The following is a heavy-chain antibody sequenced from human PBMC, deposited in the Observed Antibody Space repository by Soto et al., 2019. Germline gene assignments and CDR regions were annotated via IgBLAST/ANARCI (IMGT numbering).Heavy chain of an antibody. CDR3: ARHPLNSSGWYGYAFDI. CDR2: IYYRGNA. V-gene: IGHV4-39*01. CDR1: DDSINSDKYY. J-gene: IGHJ3*02. D-gene: IGHD6-19*01. Sequence: PSETLSLTCSVSDDSINSDKYYWGWIRQPPGKGLEWIGSIYYRGNAYYNPSLQTRVTISLDKSKSQFSLKLSSVTAADTAVYYCARHPLNSSGWYGYAFDIWGQGTMVTVSS.